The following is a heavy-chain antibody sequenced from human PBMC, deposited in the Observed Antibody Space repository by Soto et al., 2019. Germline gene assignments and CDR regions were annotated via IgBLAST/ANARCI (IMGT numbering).Heavy chain of an antibody. J-gene: IGHJ4*02. D-gene: IGHD6-13*01. Sequence: QVQLVESGGGVVQPGRSLRLSCAAYGFTFSSYGMHWVRQAPGKGLEWVAVISYDGSNKYYADSVKGRFTISRDNSKNKLYLQMNSLRAEDTAVYYCAKDTTGYSSSWYWNDWGQGTLVTVSS. CDR1: GFTFSSYG. V-gene: IGHV3-30*18. CDR3: AKDTTGYSSSWYWND. CDR2: ISYDGSNK.